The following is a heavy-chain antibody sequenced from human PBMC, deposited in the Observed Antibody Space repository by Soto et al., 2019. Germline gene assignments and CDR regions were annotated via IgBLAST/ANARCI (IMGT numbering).Heavy chain of an antibody. J-gene: IGHJ6*02. D-gene: IGHD4-4*01. CDR2: INHSGST. Sequence: SETLSLTCAVYGGSFSGYYWCWIRLPPGKGLEWIGEINHSGSTNYNPSLKSRVTISVDTSKNQFSLKLSSVTAADTAVYYCARASSNLYYYYGMDVWGQGTTVTVSS. CDR3: ARASSNLYYYYGMDV. V-gene: IGHV4-34*01. CDR1: GGSFSGYY.